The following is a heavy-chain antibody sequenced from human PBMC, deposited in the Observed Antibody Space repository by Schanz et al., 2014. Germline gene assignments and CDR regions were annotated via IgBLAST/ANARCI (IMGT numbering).Heavy chain of an antibody. V-gene: IGHV3-9*01. J-gene: IGHJ4*02. Sequence: EVQLVESGGGLVKPGGSLRLSCAASGFTMRNEWMSWVRQAPGKGLEWVSGISWNSGSIGYEDSVKGRFTISRDNAKNSLYLQMNSLRAEDTALYFCVKDIYDFWSGNFDYWGQGTLVTVSS. CDR3: VKDIYDFWSGNFDY. CDR2: ISWNSGSI. CDR1: GFTMRNEW. D-gene: IGHD3-3*01.